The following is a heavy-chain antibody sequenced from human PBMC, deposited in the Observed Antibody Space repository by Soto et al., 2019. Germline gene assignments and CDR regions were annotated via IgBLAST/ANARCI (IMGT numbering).Heavy chain of an antibody. CDR3: AREHPVDQDYGAYHFFDY. V-gene: IGHV3-21*06. J-gene: IGHJ4*02. CDR1: GFTFGPYK. CDR2: VSGSSQSI. Sequence: GGSLRLSCATSGFTFGPYKMHWVRQAPGKGLEWVSSVSGSSQSISYADSVKGRFTISRDNAKSSLHLQMNSLRAEDTAVYYCAREHPVDQDYGAYHFFDYWGQGPLVTVYS. D-gene: IGHD4-17*01.